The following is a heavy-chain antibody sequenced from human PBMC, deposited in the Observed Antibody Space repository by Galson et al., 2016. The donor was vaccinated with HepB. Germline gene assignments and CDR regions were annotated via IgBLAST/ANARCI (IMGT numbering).Heavy chain of an antibody. CDR1: GFTFSAYA. CDR3: ARPYDDVGFDCGF. CDR2: ISSDGKTE. V-gene: IGHV3-30*03. D-gene: IGHD3-9*01. J-gene: IGHJ4*02. Sequence: SLRLSCAGSGFTFSAYAMHWVRQGPGKGLEWVALISSDGKTEHYVDSVKGRFTISRDNSKNTLYLHMNSLRPDDTALYYCARPYDDVGFDCGFWGQGTLVIVSS.